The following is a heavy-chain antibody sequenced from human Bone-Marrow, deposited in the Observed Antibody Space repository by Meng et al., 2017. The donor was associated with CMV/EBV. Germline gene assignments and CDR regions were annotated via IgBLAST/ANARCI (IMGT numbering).Heavy chain of an antibody. CDR1: GFTVSSNY. D-gene: IGHD6-19*01. J-gene: IGHJ2*01. CDR3: ARSAVPWGPGSDWYLDL. Sequence: GESLKISCAASGFTVSSNYMSWVRQAPGKGLEWVSVIYSGGSTYYADSVKGRFTISRDNSKNTLYLQMNSLRAEDTAVYYCARSAVPWGPGSDWYLDLWGRGTLVTVSS. CDR2: IYSGGST. V-gene: IGHV3-66*02.